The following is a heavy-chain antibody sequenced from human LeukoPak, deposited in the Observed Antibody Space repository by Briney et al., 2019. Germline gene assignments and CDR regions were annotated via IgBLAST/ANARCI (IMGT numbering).Heavy chain of an antibody. Sequence: ASVKVSCKVSGYTLTELSMHWVRQAPGKGLEWMGGFDPEDGETIYAQKFQGRVTMTEDTFTDTAYMELSSLRSEDTAVYYCATHSSSWQGAFDIWGQGTMVPVSS. V-gene: IGHV1-24*01. J-gene: IGHJ3*02. CDR2: FDPEDGET. D-gene: IGHD6-13*01. CDR1: GYTLTELS. CDR3: ATHSSSWQGAFDI.